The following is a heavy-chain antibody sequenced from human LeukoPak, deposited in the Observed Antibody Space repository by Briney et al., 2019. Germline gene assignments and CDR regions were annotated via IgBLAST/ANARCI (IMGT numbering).Heavy chain of an antibody. CDR2: DSPYNGDT. V-gene: IGHV1-18*01. J-gene: IGHJ5*02. D-gene: IGHD3-10*01. CDR3: ASYHGSGDYWYPPIDP. CDR1: GYTFATYG. Sequence: EASVKVSCKASGYTFATYGISWVRQAPGQGLEWVAWDSPYNGDTNYAQKFQGRVTLTTDTSTSTAYMELRNLRSDDTAVYYCASYHGSGDYWYPPIDPWGQGTLVTVSS.